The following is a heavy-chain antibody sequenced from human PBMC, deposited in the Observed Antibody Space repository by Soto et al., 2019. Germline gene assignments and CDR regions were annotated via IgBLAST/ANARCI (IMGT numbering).Heavy chain of an antibody. D-gene: IGHD3-22*01. J-gene: IGHJ6*02. CDR2: INHSGST. V-gene: IGHV4-34*01. CDR3: ARAQRAGAYDSSGSLYYYYGMDV. CDR1: GGSFSGYY. Sequence: PSETLSLTCAVYGGSFSGYYWSWIRQPPGKGLEWIGEINHSGSTNYNPSLKSRVTISVDTSKNQFSLKLSSVTAADTAVYYCARAQRAGAYDSSGSLYYYYGMDVWGQGTTVTVSS.